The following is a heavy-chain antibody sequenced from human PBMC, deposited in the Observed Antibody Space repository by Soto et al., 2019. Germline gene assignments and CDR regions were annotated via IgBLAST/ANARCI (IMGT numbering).Heavy chain of an antibody. CDR1: GGSFSGYY. V-gene: IGHV4-34*01. J-gene: IGHJ6*03. D-gene: IGHD3-3*01. CDR2: INHSGST. CDR3: ARSPITIFGVVIPQYYYYYYMDV. Sequence: QVQLQQWGAGLLKPSETLSLTCAVYGGSFSGYYWSWIRQPPGKGLEWIGEINHSGSTNYNTSLKSRVTISVDTSKNQFSLKLSSVTAADTAVYYCARSPITIFGVVIPQYYYYYYMDVWGKGTTVTVSS.